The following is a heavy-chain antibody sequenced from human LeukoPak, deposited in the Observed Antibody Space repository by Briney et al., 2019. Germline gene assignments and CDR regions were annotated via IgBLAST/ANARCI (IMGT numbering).Heavy chain of an antibody. Sequence: GGSLRLSCAASGFTFSSYWMTWFRQAPGKGLLWFSRINSDGSSTSYADSVKGRFTISRDNAKNTLYLQMNSLRAEDTAVYYCATRYYYDSGGAFDIWGQGTMVTVSS. CDR3: ATRYYYDSGGAFDI. V-gene: IGHV3-74*01. CDR1: GFTFSSYW. CDR2: INSDGSST. J-gene: IGHJ3*02. D-gene: IGHD3-22*01.